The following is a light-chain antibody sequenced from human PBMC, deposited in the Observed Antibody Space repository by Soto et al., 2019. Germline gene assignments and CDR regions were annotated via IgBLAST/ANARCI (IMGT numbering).Light chain of an antibody. CDR1: QSVSSN. V-gene: IGKV3-15*01. CDR3: QQRSNWPPGLT. J-gene: IGKJ4*01. Sequence: EIVMTQSPATLSVSPGERATLSCRASQSVSSNLDWYQQKPGQAPRLLIYGASTRATGIPARFSGSGSGTEFTLTISSLEPEDFAVYYCQQRSNWPPGLTFGGGTKVDIK. CDR2: GAS.